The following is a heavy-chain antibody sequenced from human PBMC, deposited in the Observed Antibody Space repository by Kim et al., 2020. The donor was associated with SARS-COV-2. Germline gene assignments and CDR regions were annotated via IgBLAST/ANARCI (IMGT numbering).Heavy chain of an antibody. J-gene: IGHJ6*02. CDR3: AKDRRSGYYSGYGMDV. V-gene: IGHV3-30*18. Sequence: GGSLRLSCAASGFTFTGYGMHWVRQAPGKGLEWVSVISYDVTNKYYADSVKGRFTISRDNSKNTLYLQMNSLRAEDTAVYYCAKDRRSGYYSGYGMDVWGQGTTVTVSS. CDR1: GFTFTGYG. CDR2: ISYDVTNK. D-gene: IGHD3-22*01.